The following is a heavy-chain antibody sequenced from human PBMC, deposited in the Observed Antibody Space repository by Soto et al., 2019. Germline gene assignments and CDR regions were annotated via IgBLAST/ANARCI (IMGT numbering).Heavy chain of an antibody. Sequence: QVQLQESGPGLVKPSQTLSLTCTVSGGSISSGGYYWSWIRQHPGKGLEWIGYIYYSGSTYYNPSLKSQVTISVDSSKNQFSLKLSSVTAADTAVYYCARMYRGTSMDVWGQGTTVTVSS. J-gene: IGHJ6*02. CDR1: GGSISSGGYY. CDR2: IYYSGST. D-gene: IGHD3-10*01. V-gene: IGHV4-31*01. CDR3: ARMYRGTSMDV.